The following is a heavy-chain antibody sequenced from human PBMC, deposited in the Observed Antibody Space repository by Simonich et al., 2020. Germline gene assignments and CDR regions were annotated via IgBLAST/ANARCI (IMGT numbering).Heavy chain of an antibody. D-gene: IGHD1-26*01. V-gene: IGHV1-2*02. J-gene: IGHJ3*02. CDR2: INPNQGGT. CDR1: GYTFPGYN. Sequence: QVQLVQSGAEVKKPGASLKVSCKALGYTFPGYNMHWVGKAPGKGLECMGCINPNQGGTNYAQKFQGRVTMTRDTSISTAYMELSRLRSDDTAVYYCARGLLSGSYYAFDIWGQGTMVTVSS. CDR3: ARGLLSGSYYAFDI.